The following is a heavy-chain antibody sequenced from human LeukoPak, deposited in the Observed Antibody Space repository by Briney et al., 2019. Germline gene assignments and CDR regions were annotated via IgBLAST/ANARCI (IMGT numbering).Heavy chain of an antibody. CDR1: GFTFSGYT. CDR2: VSSSRGRT. V-gene: IGHV3-23*01. D-gene: IGHD2-21*01. Sequence: PGGSPRLSCAASGFTFSGYTMSWVRQAPGKGLEWVSAVSSSRGRTFYADSVKGRFTMSRDNSKNTVYLQMNSLRAEDTAVYYCAKESAYCGGDCYFLSDYWGQGTLVTVSS. J-gene: IGHJ4*02. CDR3: AKESAYCGGDCYFLSDY.